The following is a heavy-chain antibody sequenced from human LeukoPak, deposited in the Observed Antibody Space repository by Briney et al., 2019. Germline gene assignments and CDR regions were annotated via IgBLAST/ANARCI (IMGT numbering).Heavy chain of an antibody. V-gene: IGHV5-51*01. D-gene: IGHD6-13*01. CDR3: AREPSYSSSWYTTCDH. CDR1: GYSFTSYW. Sequence: GESLKISCQGSGYSFTSYWIGWVRQMPGKGLEWMGIIYPGDSDTRYSPSFQGQVTISADKSISTAYLQWSSLKASDTAMYYCAREPSYSSSWYTTCDHWGQGILVTVSS. CDR2: IYPGDSDT. J-gene: IGHJ5*02.